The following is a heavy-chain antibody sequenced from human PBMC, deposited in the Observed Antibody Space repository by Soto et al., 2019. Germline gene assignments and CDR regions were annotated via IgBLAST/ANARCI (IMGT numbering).Heavy chain of an antibody. CDR2: IWYDGSNK. CDR1: GFTFSSYG. V-gene: IGHV3-33*01. D-gene: IGHD3-22*01. J-gene: IGHJ6*02. Sequence: GGSLRLSCAASGFTFSSYGMHWVRQAPGKGLEWVAVIWYDGSNKYYADSVKGRFTISRDNSKNTLYLQMNSLRAEDTAVYYCARDVGYYDCSGYYYGYYYYGMDVWGHGTTVTVSS. CDR3: ARDVGYYDCSGYYYGYYYYGMDV.